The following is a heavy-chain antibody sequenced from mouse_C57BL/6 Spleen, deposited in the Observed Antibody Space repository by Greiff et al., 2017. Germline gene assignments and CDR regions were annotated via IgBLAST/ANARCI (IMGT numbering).Heavy chain of an antibody. CDR1: GFTFSDYG. Sequence: EVQVVESGGGLVKPGGSLKLSCAASGFTFSDYGMHWVRQAPEKGLEWVAYISSGSSTIYYADTVKGRFTISRDNAKNTLFLQMTSLRSEDTAMYYCARWDSNLYYFDYWGQGTTLTVSS. D-gene: IGHD2-5*01. CDR3: ARWDSNLYYFDY. V-gene: IGHV5-17*01. CDR2: ISSGSSTI. J-gene: IGHJ2*01.